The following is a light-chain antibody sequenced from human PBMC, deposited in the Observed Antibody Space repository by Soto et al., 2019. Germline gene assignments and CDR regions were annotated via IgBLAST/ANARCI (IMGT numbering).Light chain of an antibody. V-gene: IGLV1-40*01. CDR1: SSNIGSNT. J-gene: IGLJ6*01. Sequence: QSVLTQPPSASGTPGQRVTISCSGSSSNIGSNTVNWYQQLAGTAPKLLIYGNSNRPSGLPDRFSGSKYGTSASLAITGLHAEDAADYYCQSYDSRLCGQVFGNGTKLTV. CDR2: GNS. CDR3: QSYDSRLCGQV.